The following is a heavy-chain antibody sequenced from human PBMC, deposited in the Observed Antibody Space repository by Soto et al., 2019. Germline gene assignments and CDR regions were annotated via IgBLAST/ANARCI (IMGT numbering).Heavy chain of an antibody. D-gene: IGHD3-10*01. Sequence: GGSLRLSCAVSGSTFSSYWMHWVRQDPGKGLVWVSRINSDGSITTYADSVKGRFTISRDNAKNTLYLQMNSLRAEDTAVYYCARAWFGELSLWGQGTLVTVSS. CDR2: INSDGSIT. CDR3: ARAWFGELSL. J-gene: IGHJ4*02. CDR1: GSTFSSYW. V-gene: IGHV3-74*01.